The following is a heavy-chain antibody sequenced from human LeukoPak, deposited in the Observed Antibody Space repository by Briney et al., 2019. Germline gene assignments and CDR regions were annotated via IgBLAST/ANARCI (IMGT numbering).Heavy chain of an antibody. D-gene: IGHD6-19*01. CDR3: ARAYKDRSLAGKKEFFQH. J-gene: IGHJ1*01. V-gene: IGHV3-9*01. Sequence: GGSLRLSCAASGFTFDNYAMNWVRQVPGKGLEWISLISWNSGTIGYADSVKGRFTISRDNANNFLYLQMNSLRAEDTALYYGARAYKDRSLAGKKEFFQHWGQGTLVTVSS. CDR1: GFTFDNYA. CDR2: ISWNSGTI.